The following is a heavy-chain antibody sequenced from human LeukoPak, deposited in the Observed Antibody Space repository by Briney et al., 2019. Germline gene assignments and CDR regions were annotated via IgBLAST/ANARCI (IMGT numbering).Heavy chain of an antibody. V-gene: IGHV4-4*02. J-gene: IGHJ5*02. CDR1: GGSISSGNW. CDR3: ARDQNYYDSSGYYHTWFDP. Sequence: SGTLSLTCAVSGGSISSGNWWSWVRQPPGTALEWIGEIYLSGSTNYNPSLKSRVTISVDKSKNEFSLKLTSVPAADTAVYYCARDQNYYDSSGYYHTWFDPRGQGTLVTVSS. D-gene: IGHD3-22*01. CDR2: IYLSGST.